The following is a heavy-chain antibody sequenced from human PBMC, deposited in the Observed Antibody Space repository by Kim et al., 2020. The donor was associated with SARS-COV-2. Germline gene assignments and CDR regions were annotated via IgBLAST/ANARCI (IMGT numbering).Heavy chain of an antibody. CDR2: ISYDGSNK. V-gene: IGHV3-30*18. Sequence: GGSLRLSCAASGFTFSSYGMHWVRQAPGKGLEWVAVISYDGSNKYYADSVKGRFTISRDNSKNTLYLQMNSLRAEDTAVYYCAKELSSSSCGQRKLCTVSS. CDR3: AKELSSSS. D-gene: IGHD6-13*01. CDR1: GFTFSSYG. J-gene: IGHJ5*02.